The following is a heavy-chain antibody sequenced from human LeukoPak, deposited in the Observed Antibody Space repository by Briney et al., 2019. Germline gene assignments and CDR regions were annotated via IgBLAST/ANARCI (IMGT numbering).Heavy chain of an antibody. V-gene: IGHV3-9*01. CDR3: AKVPRGSYYYFDY. D-gene: IGHD1-26*01. CDR2: ISWNSGSI. Sequence: GGSLRLSCAASGFTFDDYAMHWVRQAPGKGLEWVSGISWNSGSIGYADSVKGRFTISRDNSKNTLYLQMNSLRAEDTAVYYCAKVPRGSYYYFDYWGQGTLVTVSS. J-gene: IGHJ4*02. CDR1: GFTFDDYA.